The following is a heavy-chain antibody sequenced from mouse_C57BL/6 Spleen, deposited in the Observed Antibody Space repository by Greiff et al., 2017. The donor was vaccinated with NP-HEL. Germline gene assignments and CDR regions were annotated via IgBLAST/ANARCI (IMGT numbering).Heavy chain of an antibody. Sequence: EVKLQESGPGLVKPSQSLSLTCSVTGYSITSGYYWNWIRQLPGNKLEWMGYISYDGSNNYNPYLKNRISLTRDTSKNQFFLKLNSVTTEDTATYYCARGLYFDYWGQGTTLTVSS. V-gene: IGHV3-6*01. CDR1: GYSITSGYY. CDR2: ISYDGSN. J-gene: IGHJ2*01. CDR3: ARGLYFDY.